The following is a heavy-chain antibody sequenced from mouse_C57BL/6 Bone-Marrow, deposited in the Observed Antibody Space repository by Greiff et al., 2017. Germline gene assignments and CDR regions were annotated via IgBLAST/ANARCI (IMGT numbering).Heavy chain of an antibody. Sequence: VQLQQSGPVLVKPGASVKMSCKASGYTFTDYYMNWVKQSHGKSLEWIGVINPYNGGTSYNQKFKGKATLTVDKSSSTAYMELNSLTSEDSAVYYYARGPLRLDYGGQGTTLTVSS. CDR2: INPYNGGT. V-gene: IGHV1-19*01. CDR3: ARGPLRLDY. J-gene: IGHJ2*01. CDR1: GYTFTDYY.